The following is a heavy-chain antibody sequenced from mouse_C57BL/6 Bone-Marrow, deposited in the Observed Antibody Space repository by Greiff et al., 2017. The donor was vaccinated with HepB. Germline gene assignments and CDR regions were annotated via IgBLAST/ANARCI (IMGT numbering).Heavy chain of an antibody. D-gene: IGHD1-1*01. CDR3: ARGGSSHYYFDY. J-gene: IGHJ2*01. CDR2: IDPSDSYT. V-gene: IGHV1-69*01. Sequence: VQLQQPGAELVMPGASVKLSCKASGYTFTSYWMHWVKQRPGQGLEWIGEIDPSDSYTNYNQKFKGKSTLTVDKSSSTAYMQLSSLTSEDSAVYYCARGGSSHYYFDYWGQGTTLTVPS. CDR1: GYTFTSYW.